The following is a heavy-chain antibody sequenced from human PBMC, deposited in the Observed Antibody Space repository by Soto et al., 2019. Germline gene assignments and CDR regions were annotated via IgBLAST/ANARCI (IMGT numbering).Heavy chain of an antibody. J-gene: IGHJ4*02. CDR3: ARGGGVTTTGDDY. V-gene: IGHV4-30-2*01. D-gene: IGHD4-4*01. CDR2: IYHSGST. CDR1: GGSINTATHS. Sequence: QLQLQESGSGLVKPSQTLSLTCAVSGGSINTATHSWSWIRQPPGKGLEWIGYIYHSGSTYYNPSVKSRVPISMDKSNNQLSLRLSSVSAAGTAVYYCARGGGVTTTGDDYWGQGILVTVSS.